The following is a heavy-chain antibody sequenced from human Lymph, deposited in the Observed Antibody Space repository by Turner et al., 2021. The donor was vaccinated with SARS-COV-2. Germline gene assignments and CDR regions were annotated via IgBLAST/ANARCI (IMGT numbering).Heavy chain of an antibody. V-gene: IGHV4-59*01. D-gene: IGHD2-21*02. CDR2: IYDRGST. CDR1: GGSMNSNY. J-gene: IGHJ5*02. Sequence: QVLLQESGPRLVKPLETLSLTCTVSGGSMNSNYWSWIRQTPGKRLEWIGYIYDRGSTNYNPSLKSRVNISVDTSKSQFSLKLTSVTAADTAIYYCARETVNNWVDPWGQGILVTVSS. CDR3: ARETVNNWVDP.